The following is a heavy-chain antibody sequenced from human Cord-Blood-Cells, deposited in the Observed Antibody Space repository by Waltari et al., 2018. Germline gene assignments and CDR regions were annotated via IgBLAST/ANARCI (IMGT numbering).Heavy chain of an antibody. CDR3: ARNYGSGSPFDY. Sequence: QVQLQQWGAGLLKPSETLSLACAVYAGSFSGYYWSWIRQPPGKGLEWIGEINHSGSTNYNPSLKSRVTISVDTSKNQFSLKLSSVTAADTAVYYCARNYGSGSPFDYWGQGTLVTVSS. D-gene: IGHD3-10*01. J-gene: IGHJ4*02. CDR1: AGSFSGYY. CDR2: INHSGST. V-gene: IGHV4-34*01.